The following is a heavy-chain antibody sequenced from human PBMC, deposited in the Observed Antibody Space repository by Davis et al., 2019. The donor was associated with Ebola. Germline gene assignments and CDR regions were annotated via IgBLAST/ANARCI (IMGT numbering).Heavy chain of an antibody. CDR3: ARDAEDGSGNWFFDF. V-gene: IGHV3-21*06. Sequence: GESLKISCAASGIAFTRHSMNWVRQAPGKGLERIASISSGGDDRYYADSSRGRFTVYIDNAKYSLFLQLNSLRDEDTAQYYCARDAEDGSGNWFFDFRGRGALVTVSS. CDR2: ISSGGDDR. CDR1: GIAFTRHS. D-gene: IGHD5-24*01. J-gene: IGHJ2*01.